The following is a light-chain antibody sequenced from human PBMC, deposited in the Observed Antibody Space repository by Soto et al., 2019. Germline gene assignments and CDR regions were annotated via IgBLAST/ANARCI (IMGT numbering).Light chain of an antibody. CDR1: SRDVGGYNP. CDR2: EVR. J-gene: IGLJ3*02. CDR3: SSYTGRSTLV. Sequence: QSALTQPASVSGSAGQSITIFCSGTSRDVGGYNPVSWYQQHPGTAHKLIIYEVRNRPSGISSRFSGTRSGNTASLTISGLQPEDEGDYYCSSYTGRSTLVFGGGTKLTVL. V-gene: IGLV2-14*01.